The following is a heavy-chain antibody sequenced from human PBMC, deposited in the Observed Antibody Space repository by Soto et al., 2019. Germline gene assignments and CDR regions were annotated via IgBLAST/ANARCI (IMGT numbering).Heavy chain of an antibody. CDR2: IDPSDSYT. V-gene: IGHV5-10-1*01. Sequence: GESLKISCKGSGYSFTSYWISWVRQMPGKGLEWMGRIDPSDSYTNYSPSFQGHVTISADKSISTAYLQWSSLKASDTAMYYCAIESYCGGDCYSYYYYGIDVWGQGTTVTVSS. CDR1: GYSFTSYW. J-gene: IGHJ6*02. CDR3: AIESYCGGDCYSYYYYGIDV. D-gene: IGHD2-21*02.